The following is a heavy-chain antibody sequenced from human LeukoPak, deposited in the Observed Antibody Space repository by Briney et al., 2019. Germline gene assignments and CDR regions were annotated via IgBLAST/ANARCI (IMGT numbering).Heavy chain of an antibody. Sequence: SETLSFTCSVSGGSISSGDYYWSWIRQPPGKGLEWIGHIHYSGSTYYTPSLKSRVTISVDTSKNQFSLKLSSVTAADTAVYYCARYSDYAVLYWGQGTLVTVSS. D-gene: IGHD4-11*01. CDR3: ARYSDYAVLY. J-gene: IGHJ4*02. V-gene: IGHV4-30-4*01. CDR2: IHYSGST. CDR1: GGSISSGDYY.